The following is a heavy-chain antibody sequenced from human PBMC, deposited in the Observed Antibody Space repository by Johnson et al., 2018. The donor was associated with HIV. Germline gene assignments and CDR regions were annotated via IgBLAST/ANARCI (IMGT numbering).Heavy chain of an antibody. CDR3: TTAIVIDAFDI. D-gene: IGHD3-16*02. Sequence: EVQLVESGGGVVQPGRSLRLSCAASGFTFSSYGMHWVRQAPGKGLEWVSGISWNSGSIGYADSVKGRFTISRDNAKNSLYLQMNSLTTEDTAVYYCTTAIVIDAFDIWGQGTMVTVSS. CDR1: GFTFSSYG. CDR2: ISWNSGSI. J-gene: IGHJ3*02. V-gene: IGHV3-9*01.